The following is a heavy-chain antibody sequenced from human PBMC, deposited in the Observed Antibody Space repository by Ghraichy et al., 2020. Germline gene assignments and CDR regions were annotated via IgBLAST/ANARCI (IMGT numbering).Heavy chain of an antibody. CDR2: IYHSGST. Sequence: SETLSLTCTVSGGSISSGGYSWSWIRQPPGKGLEWIGYIYHSGSTYYNPSLKSRVTISVDRSKNQFSQKLSSVTAADTAVYYCARRHDSSGYLRGAFDIWGQGTMVTVSS. CDR3: ARRHDSSGYLRGAFDI. CDR1: GGSISSGGYS. J-gene: IGHJ3*02. V-gene: IGHV4-30-2*01. D-gene: IGHD3-22*01.